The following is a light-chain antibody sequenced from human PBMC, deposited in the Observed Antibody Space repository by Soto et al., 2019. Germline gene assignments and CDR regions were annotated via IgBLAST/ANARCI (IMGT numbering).Light chain of an antibody. CDR1: QGIVRW. Sequence: DIQITQSPSTLAASVGDKVTLPCPANQGIVRWLAWYQQKPGKAPKLLIYDASSLESGVPSRFSGSASGTDFTLTISSLQPEDFATYYCLQDYNYPRTFGQGTKVDIK. V-gene: IGKV1-5*01. CDR3: LQDYNYPRT. CDR2: DAS. J-gene: IGKJ1*01.